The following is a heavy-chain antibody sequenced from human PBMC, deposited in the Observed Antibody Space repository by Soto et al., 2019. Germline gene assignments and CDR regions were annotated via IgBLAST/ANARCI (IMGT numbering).Heavy chain of an antibody. Sequence: QVQLVQSGAEVKKPGASVKVSCKASGYTFTRHGISWVRQAPGQGLEWMGWISAYNGITNYAQKFQGRVTMTTDTSTRTAYMELRSLRSDDTAVYYCARGDSSGYFYYYGMDVWGQGTTVTVSS. CDR3: ARGDSSGYFYYYGMDV. V-gene: IGHV1-18*01. CDR1: GYTFTRHG. D-gene: IGHD3-22*01. J-gene: IGHJ6*02. CDR2: ISAYNGIT.